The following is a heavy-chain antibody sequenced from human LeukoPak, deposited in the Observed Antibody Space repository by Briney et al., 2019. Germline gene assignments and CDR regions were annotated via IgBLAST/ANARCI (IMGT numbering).Heavy chain of an antibody. V-gene: IGHV4-61*02. CDR1: GDSLSSGSYY. CDR3: ARVIPAYDAFDI. D-gene: IGHD2-2*01. J-gene: IGHJ3*02. Sequence: SETLSLTCTVSGDSLSSGSYYWSWIRQPAGKGLEWIGRIYTSGSTNYNPSLKSRVTISVDTSKKQFSLKLNSVTAADTAVYYCARVIPAYDAFDIWGQGTMVTVSS. CDR2: IYTSGST.